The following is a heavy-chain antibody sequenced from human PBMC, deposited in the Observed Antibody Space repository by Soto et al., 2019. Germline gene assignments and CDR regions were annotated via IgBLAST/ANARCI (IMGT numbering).Heavy chain of an antibody. CDR2: ISGSGGST. D-gene: IGHD2-15*01. Sequence: EVHLLESGGGLVQPGGSLRLSCAASGFTFSSYAMNWVRHAPGKGLEWVSTISGSGGSTYYADSVKGRFTISRDNSKNTLYLQMNSLRAEDAAVYYCAKDPGEVVVAALSVHWGQGTLVTVSS. CDR1: GFTFSSYA. V-gene: IGHV3-23*01. CDR3: AKDPGEVVVAALSVH. J-gene: IGHJ4*02.